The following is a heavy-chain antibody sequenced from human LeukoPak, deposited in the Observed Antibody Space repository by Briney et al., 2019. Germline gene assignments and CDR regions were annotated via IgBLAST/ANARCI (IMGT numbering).Heavy chain of an antibody. J-gene: IGHJ4*02. Sequence: ASVKVSCKVSGYTLTELSMHWVRQAPGKGLEWMGWMNPNSGDTGYAQTFLGRVTLTRDTSISTAYMELSSLRSEDTAVYYCARGILWFGDDVWGQGTLVTVSS. D-gene: IGHD3-10*01. CDR1: GYTLTELS. V-gene: IGHV1-8*01. CDR3: ARGILWFGDDV. CDR2: MNPNSGDT.